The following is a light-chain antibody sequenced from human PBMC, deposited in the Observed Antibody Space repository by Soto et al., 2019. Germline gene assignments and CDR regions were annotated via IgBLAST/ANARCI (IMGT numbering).Light chain of an antibody. CDR3: CSYASGPLVL. CDR2: DVS. J-gene: IGLJ3*02. CDR1: SSDIGGYNY. Sequence: QSALTQPRSVSGSPGQSVTISCTGTSSDIGGYNYVSWYQQHPGKAPKVMIYDVSERPSGVPDRFSGSKSGNTASLTISGLQAEDEADYYCCSYASGPLVLFGGVTKLTVL. V-gene: IGLV2-11*01.